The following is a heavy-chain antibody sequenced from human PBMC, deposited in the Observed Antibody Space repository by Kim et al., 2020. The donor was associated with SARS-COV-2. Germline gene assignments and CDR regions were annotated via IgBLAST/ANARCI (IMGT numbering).Heavy chain of an antibody. Sequence: SETLSLTCTVSGGSISSSSYYWGWIRQPPGKGLEWIGSIYYSGSTYYNPSLKSRVTISVDTSKNQFSLKLSSVTAADTAVYYCARYYVNIGNWFDPWGQGTLVTVSS. CDR2: IYYSGST. D-gene: IGHD5-12*01. J-gene: IGHJ5*02. V-gene: IGHV4-39*01. CDR1: GGSISSSSYY. CDR3: ARYYVNIGNWFDP.